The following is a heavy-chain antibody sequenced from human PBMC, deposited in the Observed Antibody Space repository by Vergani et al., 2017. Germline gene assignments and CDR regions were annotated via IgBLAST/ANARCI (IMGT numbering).Heavy chain of an antibody. CDR2: ISSSSSYT. CDR1: GFTFSDYY. Sequence: QVQLVESGGGLVKPGGSLRLSCAASGFTFSDYYMSWIRQAPGKGLEWVSYISSSSSYTNYADSVKGRFTISRDNAKNSLYLQMNSLSAEDTAVYYCAREGDDLYYYGSGSQGMDVWGQGTTVTVSS. V-gene: IGHV3-11*05. CDR3: AREGDDLYYYGSGSQGMDV. J-gene: IGHJ6*02. D-gene: IGHD3-10*01.